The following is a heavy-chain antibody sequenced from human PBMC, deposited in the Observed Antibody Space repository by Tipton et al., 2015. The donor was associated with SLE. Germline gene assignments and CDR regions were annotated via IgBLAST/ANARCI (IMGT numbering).Heavy chain of an antibody. CDR3: VAGSYYKGYYYYGMDV. CDR2: IYTSGST. J-gene: IGHJ6*02. Sequence: TLSLTCTVSGGSISSYYWSWIRQPAGKGLEWIGRIYTSGSTNYNPSLKSRVTMSVDTSQNQFSLKLSSVTAADTAVYYCVAGSYYKGYYYYGMDVWGQGTTVTVSS. V-gene: IGHV4-4*07. D-gene: IGHD3-10*01. CDR1: GGSISSYY.